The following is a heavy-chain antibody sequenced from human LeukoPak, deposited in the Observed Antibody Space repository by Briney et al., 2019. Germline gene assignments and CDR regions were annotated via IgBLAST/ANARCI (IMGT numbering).Heavy chain of an antibody. V-gene: IGHV7-4-1*02. D-gene: IGHD4/OR15-4a*01. CDR3: VRVGVLTTVFDY. J-gene: IGHJ4*02. CDR2: INTRTANP. CDR1: GGTFSRYA. Sequence: ASVKFSCKASGGTFSRYAVSWVRQAPGQGLEWMGWINTRTANPTYAQGFVGRLVFSVDTSVNTAYLQISSLKAEDTAVYYCVRVGVLTTVFDYWGQGTLVAVSS.